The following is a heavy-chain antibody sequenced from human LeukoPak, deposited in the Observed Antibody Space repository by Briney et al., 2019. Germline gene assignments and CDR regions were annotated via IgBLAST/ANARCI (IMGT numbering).Heavy chain of an antibody. CDR3: AKSNNGISTGGDY. CDR1: GFTFSSYS. CDR2: ISDSGGRT. V-gene: IGHV3-23*01. J-gene: IGHJ4*02. D-gene: IGHD7-27*01. Sequence: GGSLRLSCAASGFTFSSYSMNWVRQAPGKGLEWVSAISDSGGRTYYADSVKGRFTISRDNSKNTLYLQMNSLRTEDTAVYYCAKSNNGISTGGDYWGQGTLVTVSS.